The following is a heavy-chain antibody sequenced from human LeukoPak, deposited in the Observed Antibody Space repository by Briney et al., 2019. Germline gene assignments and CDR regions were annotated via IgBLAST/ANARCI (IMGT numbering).Heavy chain of an antibody. CDR1: GGSISSYY. Sequence: SETLSLTCTVSGGSISSYYWSWIRQPPGKGLEWIGYIYYSGSTNYNPSLKSRVTISVDTSKNQFSLKLSSVTAADTAVYCCARVPSGTYYMDVWGKGTTVTISS. D-gene: IGHD1-1*01. CDR3: ARVPSGTYYMDV. CDR2: IYYSGST. V-gene: IGHV4-59*01. J-gene: IGHJ6*03.